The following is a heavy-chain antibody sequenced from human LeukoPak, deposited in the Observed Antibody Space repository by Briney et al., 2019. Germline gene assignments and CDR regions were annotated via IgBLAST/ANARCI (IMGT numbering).Heavy chain of an antibody. J-gene: IGHJ6*02. Sequence: GESLKISCKGSGYSFTSYWIGWVRQMPGKGLEWMGIIYPGDSDTRYSPSFQGQVTISADKSISTAYLQWSSLKASDTAMYYCARLGPGTVGDDPEDYYYYGMDVWGQGTTVTVSS. CDR1: GYSFTSYW. V-gene: IGHV5-51*01. CDR2: IYPGDSDT. CDR3: ARLGPGTVGDDPEDYYYYGMDV. D-gene: IGHD1-26*01.